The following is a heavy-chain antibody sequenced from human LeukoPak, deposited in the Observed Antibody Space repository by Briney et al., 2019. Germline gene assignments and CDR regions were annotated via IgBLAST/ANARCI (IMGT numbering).Heavy chain of an antibody. CDR3: ARQGDYYDSSGYGFDI. Sequence: GESLKISCKGSGYSFTSHWINWVRQMPGKGLEWVGKIDPSDSDTIYSPSFQGHVTISADKSISTAYLQWSSLKASDTAMYYCARQGDYYDSSGYGFDIWGQGTLVTVSS. D-gene: IGHD3-22*01. CDR2: IDPSDSDT. J-gene: IGHJ3*02. V-gene: IGHV5-10-1*01. CDR1: GYSFTSHW.